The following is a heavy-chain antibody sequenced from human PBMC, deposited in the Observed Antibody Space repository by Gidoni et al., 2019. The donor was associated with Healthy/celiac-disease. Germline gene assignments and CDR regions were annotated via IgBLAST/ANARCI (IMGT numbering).Heavy chain of an antibody. CDR2: ISYDGRNK. J-gene: IGHJ4*02. Sequence: QVQLVESGGGLVPPGRSLRLSCAASGFTFSSYPRPWVRQAPGKGLEWVAVISYDGRNKYYADSVKGRFTISRDNAKNTLYLQMNSLRAEDTAVYYCARAVYDFWSAPEGGAFDYWGQGTLVTVSS. D-gene: IGHD3-3*01. CDR3: ARAVYDFWSAPEGGAFDY. V-gene: IGHV3-30*04. CDR1: GFTFSSYP.